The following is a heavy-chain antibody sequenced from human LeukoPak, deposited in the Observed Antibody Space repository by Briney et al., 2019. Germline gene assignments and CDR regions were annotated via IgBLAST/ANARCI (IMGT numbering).Heavy chain of an antibody. V-gene: IGHV4-4*02. Sequence: PSDPLSLTCAVSGGSIRSSNWWSWVRQPPGKGLEWIRKTYHSGSTNYNPSLKSRVTISVDKSKNQFSLKLSSVTAADTAVYFCARGGLHGTMTTRAFDIWGQGTMVTVSS. J-gene: IGHJ3*02. CDR1: GGSIRSSNW. CDR2: TYHSGST. D-gene: IGHD4-17*01. CDR3: ARGGLHGTMTTRAFDI.